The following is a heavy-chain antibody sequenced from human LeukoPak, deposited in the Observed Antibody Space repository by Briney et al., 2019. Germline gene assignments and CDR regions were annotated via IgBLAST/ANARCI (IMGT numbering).Heavy chain of an antibody. J-gene: IGHJ4*02. Sequence: KASETLSLTCTVSGYSISSGYYWGWIRQPPGKGLEWIGSIYHSGSTYYNPSLKSRVSRSVDTSKNQFSLKLSSVTAADTAVYYCVRSSSSIFDYWGQGTLVTVSP. V-gene: IGHV4-38-2*02. D-gene: IGHD6-6*01. CDR1: GYSISSGYY. CDR2: IYHSGST. CDR3: VRSSSSIFDY.